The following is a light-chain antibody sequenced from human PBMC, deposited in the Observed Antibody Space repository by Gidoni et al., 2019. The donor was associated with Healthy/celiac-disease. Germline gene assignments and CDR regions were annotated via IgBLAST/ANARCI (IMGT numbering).Light chain of an antibody. Sequence: EIVLTHSPATLSLSPGERATLSCRASQSVSSYLAWYQQKPGQAPRLLIYDASNRATGIPARFSGSGSGTDFTHTISSLEPEDFAVYYCQQRSNWPRTFGQGTKVEIK. CDR1: QSVSSY. CDR3: QQRSNWPRT. J-gene: IGKJ1*01. CDR2: DAS. V-gene: IGKV3-11*01.